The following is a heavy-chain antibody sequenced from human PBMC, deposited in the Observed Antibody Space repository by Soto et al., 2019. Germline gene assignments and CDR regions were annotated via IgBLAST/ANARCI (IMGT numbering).Heavy chain of an antibody. D-gene: IGHD6-13*01. CDR1: GYTFTGYS. Sequence: ASVKVSFKASGYTFTGYSMHWLRQAPGHGLEWMGWINPTTGGTNYAQKFQGRVTMTRDTSISTAYMELSSLRSDDTAVYYCAREIASSWLLYGMDVWGQGTTVTVSS. CDR3: AREIASSWLLYGMDV. CDR2: INPTTGGT. V-gene: IGHV1-2*02. J-gene: IGHJ6*02.